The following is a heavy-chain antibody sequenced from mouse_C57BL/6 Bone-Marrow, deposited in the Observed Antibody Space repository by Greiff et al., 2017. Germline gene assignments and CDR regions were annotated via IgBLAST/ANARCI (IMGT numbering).Heavy chain of an antibody. CDR3: WRELDYGSSYWYFDV. V-gene: IGHV8-2*01. CDR1: NSLSNSGMGL. CDR2: WNNDNN. J-gene: IGHJ1*03. Sequence: QVTLKVSGPGILQPSQTLSLACTFSGNSLSNSGMGLSWLRKPSGKALEWLASIWNNDNNYNPSLKSRLTMSKETSTYQVFLKLNSVGTADSATYSGAWRELDYGSSYWYFDVWGTGKAVTVTS. D-gene: IGHD1-1*01.